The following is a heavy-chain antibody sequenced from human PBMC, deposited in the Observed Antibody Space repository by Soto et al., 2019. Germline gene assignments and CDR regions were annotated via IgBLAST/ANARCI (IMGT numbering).Heavy chain of an antibody. D-gene: IGHD1-7*01. CDR1: GGSISSGGYY. J-gene: IGHJ6*02. Sequence: PSETLSLTCTVSGGSISSGGYYWSWIRQHPGKGLEWIGYIYYSGSTYYNPSLKSRVTISVDTSKNQFSLKLSSVTAADTAVYYCARGLGRRYNWNSNTGYYYGMDVWGQRTTVTVSS. V-gene: IGHV4-31*03. CDR2: IYYSGST. CDR3: ARGLGRRYNWNSNTGYYYGMDV.